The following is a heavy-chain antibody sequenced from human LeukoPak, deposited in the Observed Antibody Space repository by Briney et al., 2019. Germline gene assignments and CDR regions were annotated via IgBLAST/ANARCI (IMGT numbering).Heavy chain of an antibody. J-gene: IGHJ3*02. Sequence: SETLSLTCTVSGGSISSHYWTWIRQPPGKGLEWIGYISYIGSTNYNPSLKSRVTISVDTSKNQFSLKLSSVTAADAAVYFCARGPTTVTKGLDIWGQGTMVTVSS. CDR2: ISYIGST. CDR3: ARGPTTVTKGLDI. CDR1: GGSISSHY. V-gene: IGHV4-59*11. D-gene: IGHD4-17*01.